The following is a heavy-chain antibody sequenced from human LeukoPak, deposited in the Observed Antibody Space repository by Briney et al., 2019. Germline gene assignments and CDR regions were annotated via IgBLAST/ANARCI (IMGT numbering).Heavy chain of an antibody. CDR1: GFTFSSYS. V-gene: IGHV3-21*01. D-gene: IGHD2-21*02. CDR3: ARDIVVVTAIVDY. J-gene: IGHJ4*02. CDR2: ISTSSSYI. Sequence: PGGSLRLSCTASGFTFSSYSMNWVRQAPGKGLEWVSSISTSSSYIYYADSVKGRFTISRDNARNSLYLQMNSLRAEDTAVYYCARDIVVVTAIVDYWGQGTLVTVSS.